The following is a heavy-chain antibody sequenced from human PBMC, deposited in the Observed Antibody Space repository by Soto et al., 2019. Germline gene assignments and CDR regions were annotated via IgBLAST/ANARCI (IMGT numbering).Heavy chain of an antibody. J-gene: IGHJ3*02. CDR2: ISSSSSYI. CDR1: GFTFSSYS. CDR3: ARGNHEGNAFDI. D-gene: IGHD4-4*01. V-gene: IGHV3-21*01. Sequence: EVQLVESGGGLDKPGGSLRLSCAASGFTFSSYSMNWVRQAPGKGLEWVSSISSSSSYIYYADSVKGRFTISRDNAKNTLYLQMNSLRAEDTAVYYCARGNHEGNAFDIWGQGTMVTVSS.